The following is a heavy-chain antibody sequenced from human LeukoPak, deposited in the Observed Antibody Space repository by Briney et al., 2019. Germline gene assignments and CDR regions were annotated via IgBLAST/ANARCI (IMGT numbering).Heavy chain of an antibody. J-gene: IGHJ4*02. CDR1: GYTFTGYF. V-gene: IGHV1-2*02. Sequence: ASVKVSCKTSGYTFTGYFIHWVRQAPGQGLEWMGWIHPDSGVTTYAQKFQGRVTLTRDTSISTAYMGLSRLRSDDTTVYYCTREDYWGQGTLVTVSS. CDR3: TREDY. CDR2: IHPDSGVT.